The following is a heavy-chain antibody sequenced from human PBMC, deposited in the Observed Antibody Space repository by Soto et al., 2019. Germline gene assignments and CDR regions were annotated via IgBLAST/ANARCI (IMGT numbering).Heavy chain of an antibody. V-gene: IGHV3-21*01. J-gene: IGHJ4*02. Sequence: EVQLVESGGGLVKPGGSLRLSCAASGFTFSTYNMNWVRQAPGKGLEWVSSISTSSSDIYYADSVKGRFTISRDNAKNSLYLQMNSLRAEDTAVYYCARDMYSNSVEFDYWGQGTLVTVSS. CDR2: ISTSSSDI. D-gene: IGHD6-6*01. CDR3: ARDMYSNSVEFDY. CDR1: GFTFSTYN.